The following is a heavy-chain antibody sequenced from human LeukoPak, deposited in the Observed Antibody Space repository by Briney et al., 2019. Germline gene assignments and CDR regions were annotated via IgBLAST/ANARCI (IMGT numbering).Heavy chain of an antibody. Sequence: SQTLSLTCTVSGGSISSGDYYWRWIRQPPGTGLEWIGYIYYSGSTYYNPSLKSRVTISVDTSKNQFSLKLSSVTAADTAVYYCARVRAYCSGGSCYSDAFDIWGQGTMVTVSS. CDR1: GGSISSGDYY. V-gene: IGHV4-30-4*08. J-gene: IGHJ3*02. CDR3: ARVRAYCSGGSCYSDAFDI. CDR2: IYYSGST. D-gene: IGHD2-15*01.